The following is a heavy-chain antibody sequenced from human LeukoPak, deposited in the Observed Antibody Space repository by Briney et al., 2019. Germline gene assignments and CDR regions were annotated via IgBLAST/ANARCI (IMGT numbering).Heavy chain of an antibody. V-gene: IGHV3-23*01. CDR2: ISGSGGST. CDR1: GFTFSSYA. D-gene: IGHD5-12*01. J-gene: IGHJ4*02. CDR3: AKGGYSGYDLGSCFDF. Sequence: GGSLRLSCAASGFTFSSYAMSWVRQAPGKGLEWVSAISGSGGSTYYADSVKGRFTISRHNSKNTLYLQMNSLRAEDTAVYYCAKGGYSGYDLGSCFDFWGQGTLVTVSS.